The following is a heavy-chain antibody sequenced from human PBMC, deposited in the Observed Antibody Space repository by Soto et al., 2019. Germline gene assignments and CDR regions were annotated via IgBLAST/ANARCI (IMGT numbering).Heavy chain of an antibody. V-gene: IGHV1-69*13. J-gene: IGHJ4*02. CDR3: ARVYYDILTGYEMYFDY. CDR1: GGTFSSYA. D-gene: IGHD3-9*01. Sequence: SVKVSCKASGGTFSSYAISWVRQAPGQGLEWMGGIIPIFGTANYAQKFQGRVTVTADESTSTAYMELSSLRSEDTAVYYCARVYYDILTGYEMYFDYWGQGTLVTVSS. CDR2: IIPIFGTA.